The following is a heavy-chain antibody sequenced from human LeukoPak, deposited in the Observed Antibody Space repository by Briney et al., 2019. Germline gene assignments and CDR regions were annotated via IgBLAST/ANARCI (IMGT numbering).Heavy chain of an antibody. Sequence: GSLRLSCAASGFTFSSYAMSWVRQAPGKGLEWVSAISGSGGSTYYADSVKGRFTISRDNSKNTLYLQMNSLRAEDTAVYYCAKAPTYGSGSYYSWFDPWGQGTLVTVSS. CDR1: GFTFSSYA. CDR3: AKAPTYGSGSYYSWFDP. V-gene: IGHV3-23*01. D-gene: IGHD3-10*01. J-gene: IGHJ5*02. CDR2: ISGSGGST.